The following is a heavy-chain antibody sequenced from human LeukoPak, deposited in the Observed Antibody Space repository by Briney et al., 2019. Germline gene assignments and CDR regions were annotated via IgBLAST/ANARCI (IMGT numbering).Heavy chain of an antibody. CDR1: GFTFSSYS. Sequence: GGSLRLSCAASGFTFSSYSMNWVRQAPGKGLNWVSSIGSSSSYIYYADSVKGRFTISRDNAKKSLHLQMNSLRAEDTDVYYCARGLRFGELLTLEDYWGQGTLVTVSS. J-gene: IGHJ4*02. CDR2: IGSSSSYI. CDR3: ARGLRFGELLTLEDY. V-gene: IGHV3-21*01. D-gene: IGHD3-10*01.